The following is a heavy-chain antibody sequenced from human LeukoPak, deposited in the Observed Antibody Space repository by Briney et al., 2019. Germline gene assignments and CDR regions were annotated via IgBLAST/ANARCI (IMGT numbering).Heavy chain of an antibody. Sequence: GGSLRLSCEASGFTFSSYAMSWVRQAPGKGLEWVSAINASGGSTYYADSVKGRFTISRDNSMNTLYLQMNSLRAEDTAVYYCAKGLGRTVVVPAAIDYWGQGTLVTVSS. D-gene: IGHD2-2*01. CDR2: INASGGST. CDR3: AKGLGRTVVVPAAIDY. V-gene: IGHV3-23*01. J-gene: IGHJ4*02. CDR1: GFTFSSYA.